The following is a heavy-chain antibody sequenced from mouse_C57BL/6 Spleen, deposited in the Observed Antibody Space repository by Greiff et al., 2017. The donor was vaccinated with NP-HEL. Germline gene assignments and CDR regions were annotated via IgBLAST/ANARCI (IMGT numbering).Heavy chain of an antibody. CDR3: ARGEGVY. J-gene: IGHJ2*01. CDR2: ISYDGSN. Sequence: EVKLLESGPGLVKPSQSLSLTCSVTGYSITSGYYWNWIRQFPGNKLEWMGYISYDGSNNYNPSLKNRISITRDTSTNQFFLKLNSVTTEDTATYYCARGEGVYWGQGTTRTVSS. CDR1: GYSITSGYY. V-gene: IGHV3-6*01.